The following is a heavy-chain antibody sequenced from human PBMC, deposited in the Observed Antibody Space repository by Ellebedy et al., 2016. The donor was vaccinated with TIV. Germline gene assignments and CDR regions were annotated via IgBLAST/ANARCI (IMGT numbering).Heavy chain of an antibody. CDR1: GGSFSGYY. CDR2: INHSGNS. CDR3: ARGTVALQPQKYFDS. D-gene: IGHD6-19*01. V-gene: IGHV4-34*01. J-gene: IGHJ4*02. Sequence: SQTLSLTCXVYGGSFSGYYWTWIRQPPGKGLEWIGEINHSGNSNYDSTLKSRVTMSVDTSKNQISLKMRSLTAADTAIYYCARGTVALQPQKYFDSWGQGTLVTVSS.